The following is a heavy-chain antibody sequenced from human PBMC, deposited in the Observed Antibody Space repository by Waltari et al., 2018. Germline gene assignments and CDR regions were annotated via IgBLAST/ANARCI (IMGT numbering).Heavy chain of an antibody. J-gene: IGHJ2*01. D-gene: IGHD3-16*01. Sequence: QVQLVESGGGVVQPGQSLRLSCDASGFSFSSFDMHWVRQAAGKGLEWVSAITRSSRSTYYADSVKGRFTISRDNSKNTAYLQMNSLRAGDTAVYFCARDKGDAFWYFDLWGRGTLVSVSS. CDR2: ITRSSRST. CDR1: GFSFSSFD. CDR3: ARDKGDAFWYFDL. V-gene: IGHV3-NL1*01.